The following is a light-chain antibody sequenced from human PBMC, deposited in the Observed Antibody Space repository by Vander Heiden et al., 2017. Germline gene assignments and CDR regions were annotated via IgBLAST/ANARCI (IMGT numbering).Light chain of an antibody. V-gene: IGKV1-33*01. CDR1: QDISNY. J-gene: IGKJ4*01. Sequence: DLQVTQSPSSLSASVGDRVTLTCQASQDISNYLNWYQQKPGKAPKLLIYDASNLETGVPSRFSGSGSGTDFTFTISSLQPEDIATYYCQQYDNLPLTFGGGTKVEIK. CDR2: DAS. CDR3: QQYDNLPLT.